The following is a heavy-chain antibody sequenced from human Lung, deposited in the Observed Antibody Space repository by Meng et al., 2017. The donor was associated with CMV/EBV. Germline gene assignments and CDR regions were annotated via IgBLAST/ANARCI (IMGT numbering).Heavy chain of an antibody. CDR3: ARDLGYCSSTSCYYYYGMDV. Sequence: GSLRLSCTVSGGSISSYYWSWIRQPPGKGLELIGYIYYSGSTNYNPSLKSRVTISVDTSKNQFSLKLSSVTAADTAVYYCARDLGYCSSTSCYYYYGMDVWGQGTTVTVSS. V-gene: IGHV4-59*01. D-gene: IGHD2-2*01. CDR2: IYYSGST. J-gene: IGHJ6*02. CDR1: GGSISSYY.